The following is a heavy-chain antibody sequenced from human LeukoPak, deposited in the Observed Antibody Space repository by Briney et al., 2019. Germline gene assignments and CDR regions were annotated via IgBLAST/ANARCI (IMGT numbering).Heavy chain of an antibody. J-gene: IGHJ3*02. CDR2: INPNSGGT. V-gene: IGHV1-2*02. CDR1: GYTFTGYY. Sequence: ASVKVSCKASGYTFTGYYIHWVRQAPGQGLEWMGWINPNSGGTNYAQKFQGRVTMTRDTSISTAYMELTRLRSDDTAVYYCARDSFPGRYYEGAFDIWGQGTMVTVSS. CDR3: ARDSFPGRYYEGAFDI. D-gene: IGHD3-22*01.